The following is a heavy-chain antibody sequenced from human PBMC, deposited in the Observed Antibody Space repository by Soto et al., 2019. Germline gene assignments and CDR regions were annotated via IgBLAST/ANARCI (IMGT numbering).Heavy chain of an antibody. Sequence: GGSLRLSCAASGFTFSSYAMSWVRQAPGKGLEWVSAISGSGGSTYYADSVKGRFTISRDNSKNTLYLQMNSLRAEDTAVYYCANPGRPPRVPAALSYYYYMDVWGKGTTVTVSS. CDR2: ISGSGGST. D-gene: IGHD2-2*01. V-gene: IGHV3-23*01. J-gene: IGHJ6*03. CDR1: GFTFSSYA. CDR3: ANPGRPPRVPAALSYYYYMDV.